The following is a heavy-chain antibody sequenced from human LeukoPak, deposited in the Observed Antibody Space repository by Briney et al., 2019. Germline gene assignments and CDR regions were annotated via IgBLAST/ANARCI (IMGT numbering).Heavy chain of an antibody. CDR3: AREYGSGILDYMDV. D-gene: IGHD3-10*01. Sequence: SETLSLTCTVSGGSISSSLYYYGCIRQSPGKGLEWIGSFYSTGSTYYNPSLKSPVTISVDTSKNKFSLKLSSVTAADTAVYYCAREYGSGILDYMDVWGKGTTVTVSS. V-gene: IGHV4-39*02. CDR1: GGSISSSLYY. CDR2: FYSTGST. J-gene: IGHJ6*03.